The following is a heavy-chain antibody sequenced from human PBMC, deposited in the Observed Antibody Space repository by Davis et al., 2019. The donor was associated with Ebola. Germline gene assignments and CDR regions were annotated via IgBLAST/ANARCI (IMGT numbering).Heavy chain of an antibody. Sequence: ASVKVSCKTSGYTFNNYGVTWVRQAPGQRLEWMGWINAGNGNTKYSQKFQGRVTITRDTSASTAYMELSSLRSEDAAVYYCATMRFGELYNWFDPWGQGTLVTVSS. CDR2: INAGNGNT. V-gene: IGHV1-3*01. J-gene: IGHJ5*02. D-gene: IGHD3-10*01. CDR1: GYTFNNYG. CDR3: ATMRFGELYNWFDP.